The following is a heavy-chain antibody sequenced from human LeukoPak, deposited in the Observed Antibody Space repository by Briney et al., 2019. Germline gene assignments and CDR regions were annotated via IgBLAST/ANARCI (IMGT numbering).Heavy chain of an antibody. D-gene: IGHD1-26*01. Sequence: GGSLRLSCAASGFTFSDYEMNWVRQAPGKGLEWVSFITASGTTMYYLDSVKGRFTISRDNAKNSLYLQMNSLRVEDTALYYCARDTYSASYFGFDYWGQGILVTVSS. CDR1: GFTFSDYE. CDR2: ITASGTTM. V-gene: IGHV3-48*03. J-gene: IGHJ4*02. CDR3: ARDTYSASYFGFDY.